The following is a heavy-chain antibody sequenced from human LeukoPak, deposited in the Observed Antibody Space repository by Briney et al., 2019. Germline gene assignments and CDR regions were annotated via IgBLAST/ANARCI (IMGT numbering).Heavy chain of an antibody. CDR3: ARGYYYYYYMDV. Sequence: VASVKLSRKASGYTFTSFDINWVRQAAGQGLEWMGWMRPGSGNTGYAESFQGRITLTRDTSTNTAFMELSSLTSEDTAVYYCARGYYYYYYMDVWGKGTTVTVSS. CDR2: MRPGSGNT. CDR1: GYTFTSFD. J-gene: IGHJ6*03. V-gene: IGHV1-8*01.